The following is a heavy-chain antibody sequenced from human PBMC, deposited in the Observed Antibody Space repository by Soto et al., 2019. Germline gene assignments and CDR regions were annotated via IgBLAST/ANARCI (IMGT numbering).Heavy chain of an antibody. CDR1: GFTFDDYA. CDR2: ISGDGGST. D-gene: IGHD1-26*01. CDR3: TKDMGWELPYWFDP. J-gene: IGHJ5*02. V-gene: IGHV3-43*02. Sequence: GGSLRLSCAASGFTFDDYAMHWVRQAPGKGLEWVSLISGDGGSTYYADSVKGRFTISRDNSKNSLYLQMNSLRTEDTALYYCTKDMGWELPYWFDPWGQGTLVTVSS.